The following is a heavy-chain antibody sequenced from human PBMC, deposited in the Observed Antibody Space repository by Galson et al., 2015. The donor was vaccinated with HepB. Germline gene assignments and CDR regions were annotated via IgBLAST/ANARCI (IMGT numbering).Heavy chain of an antibody. J-gene: IGHJ3*02. CDR1: GCTFSSYS. Sequence: SLRLSCAAAGCTFSSYSMNWVRQAPGKGLEWDSYISSSSTTIYYADSVKGRFTISRDNAKNSLYLQMNSLRAEDTAVYYCARGRSYFKDAFDIWGQGTMVTVSS. V-gene: IGHV3-48*01. CDR2: ISSSSTTI. D-gene: IGHD1-26*01. CDR3: ARGRSYFKDAFDI.